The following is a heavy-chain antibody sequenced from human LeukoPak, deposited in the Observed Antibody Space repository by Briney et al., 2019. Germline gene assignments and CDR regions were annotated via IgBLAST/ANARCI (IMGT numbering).Heavy chain of an antibody. J-gene: IGHJ3*02. CDR3: ARATRTYYYDSNPRHDAFDI. Sequence: ASVKVSCKASGYTFTSYAMHWVRQAPGQRLEWMGWINAGNGNTKYSQKFQGRVTITADESTSTAYMELSSLRSEDTAVYYCARATRTYYYDSNPRHDAFDIWGQGTMVTVSS. CDR2: INAGNGNT. V-gene: IGHV1-3*01. D-gene: IGHD3-22*01. CDR1: GYTFTSYA.